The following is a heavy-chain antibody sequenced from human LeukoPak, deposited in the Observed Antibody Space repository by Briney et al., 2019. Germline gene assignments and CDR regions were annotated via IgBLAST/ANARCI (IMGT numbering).Heavy chain of an antibody. CDR1: GFTFSSYG. Sequence: PGGSLRLSCAASGFTFSSYGMHWVRQAPGKGLEWVAVIWYDGSNKYYADSVKGRFTISRDNSKNTLYLQMNSLRAEGTAVYYCARGRGGNSGQKAFDIWGQGTMVTVSS. CDR2: IWYDGSNK. J-gene: IGHJ3*02. V-gene: IGHV3-33*01. CDR3: ARGRGGNSGQKAFDI. D-gene: IGHD4-23*01.